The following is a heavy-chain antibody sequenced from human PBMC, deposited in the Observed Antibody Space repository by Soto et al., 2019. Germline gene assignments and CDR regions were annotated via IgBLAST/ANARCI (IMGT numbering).Heavy chain of an antibody. CDR2: IRHTWST. Sequence: LSLTCAVTGDSLSSIHYYWVWMRQPSGKGLEWIVIIRHTWSTYYNPSLESRAPISGDTSTNQSSLQLSSVTAADTAVYYCARSPWLIMAYYYDSWGQGTLVTVSS. CDR3: ARSPWLIMAYYYDS. D-gene: IGHD5-12*01. J-gene: IGHJ4*02. V-gene: IGHV4-39*01. CDR1: GDSLSSIHYY.